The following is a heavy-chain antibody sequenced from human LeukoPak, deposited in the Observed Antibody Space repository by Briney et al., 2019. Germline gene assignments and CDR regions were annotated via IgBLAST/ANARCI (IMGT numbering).Heavy chain of an antibody. J-gene: IGHJ6*02. Sequence: SETLSLTCTVSGGSISSYYWSWIRQPPGKGLEWIGYIYYSGSTNYNPSLKSRVTISVDTSKNQFSLKLSSVTAADTAVYYCARGAYFTMVRGVIAPYYYYGMDVWGQGTTVTVSS. V-gene: IGHV4-59*12. CDR2: IYYSGST. CDR3: ARGAYFTMVRGVIAPYYYYGMDV. D-gene: IGHD3-10*01. CDR1: GGSISSYY.